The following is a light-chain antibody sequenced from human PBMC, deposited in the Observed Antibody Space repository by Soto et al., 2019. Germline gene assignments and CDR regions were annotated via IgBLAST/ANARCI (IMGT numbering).Light chain of an antibody. CDR1: QSVSNN. J-gene: IGKJ1*01. Sequence: EIVMTQSPATLSVSPGERATLSCRASQSVSNNLAWYQQKPGQAPRLLISGASTRATGIPARFSGSGSGTEFTLTISGLQSEDFAVYYCQQYNNWTRTFGQGSKVEIK. V-gene: IGKV3-15*01. CDR2: GAS. CDR3: QQYNNWTRT.